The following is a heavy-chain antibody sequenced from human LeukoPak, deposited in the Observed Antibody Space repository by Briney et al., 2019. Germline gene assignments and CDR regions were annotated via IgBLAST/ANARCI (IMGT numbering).Heavy chain of an antibody. J-gene: IGHJ4*02. CDR2: IGASGGTT. Sequence: GGSLRLSCAASGFIFSNYVMSWVRQAPGKGLEWVSGIGASGGTTYYVDSVKGRFTISRDNSKNTLYLQMNSLRAEDTAVYYCAKDGLALYNWNYGDYWGQGTLVTVSS. CDR1: GFIFSNYV. V-gene: IGHV3-23*01. CDR3: AKDGLALYNWNYGDY. D-gene: IGHD1-7*01.